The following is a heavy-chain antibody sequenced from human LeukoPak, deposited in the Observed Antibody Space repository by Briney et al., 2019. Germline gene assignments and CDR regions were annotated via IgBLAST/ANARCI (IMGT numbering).Heavy chain of an antibody. J-gene: IGHJ3*02. V-gene: IGHV3-53*05. CDR3: ARESSRTGAFDI. Sequence: GGPLRLSCAASGFTVRSNYMSWLREAPGKGLEWVSVIYSGGSTYYADSVKGRFTISRDNSKNTLYLQMNSLRAEDTAVYYCARESSRTGAFDIWGQGTMVTASS. D-gene: IGHD2-2*01. CDR1: GFTVRSNY. CDR2: IYSGGST.